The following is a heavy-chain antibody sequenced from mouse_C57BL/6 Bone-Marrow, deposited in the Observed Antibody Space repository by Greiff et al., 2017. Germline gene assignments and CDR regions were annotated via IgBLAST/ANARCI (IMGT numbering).Heavy chain of an antibody. CDR3: TTSGTTVVSTRGY. CDR1: GFNIKDDY. J-gene: IGHJ2*01. V-gene: IGHV14-4*01. Sequence: VQLQQSGAELVRPGASVKLSCTASGFNIKDDYMHWVKQRPEQGLEWIGWIDPENGDTEYASKFQGKATITADTSSNTAYMQLSSLTSEDTAVYYCTTSGTTVVSTRGYWGQGTTLTVSS. D-gene: IGHD1-1*01. CDR2: IDPENGDT.